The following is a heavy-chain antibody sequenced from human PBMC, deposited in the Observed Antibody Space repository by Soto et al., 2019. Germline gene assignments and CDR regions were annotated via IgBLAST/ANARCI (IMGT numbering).Heavy chain of an antibody. Sequence: QVQLVQSGAEVKKPGSSVKVSCKASVGTFSSYAISWVRQAPGQGLEWMGGIIPIFGTADYAQKFQGRVTITADESTSTAYMELSSLRSEDTAVYYCARAVAGGVYYYYGMDVWGQGTTVTVSS. D-gene: IGHD6-19*01. J-gene: IGHJ6*02. CDR1: VGTFSSYA. CDR3: ARAVAGGVYYYYGMDV. CDR2: IIPIFGTA. V-gene: IGHV1-69*12.